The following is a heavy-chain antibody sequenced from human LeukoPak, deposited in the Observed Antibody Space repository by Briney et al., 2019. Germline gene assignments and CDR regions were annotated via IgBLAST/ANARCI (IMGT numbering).Heavy chain of an antibody. V-gene: IGHV4-34*01. CDR2: INHSGST. J-gene: IGHJ4*02. Sequence: SETLSLTCAVYGGSFSGYYWSWIRQSPGKGLEWIGEINHSGSTNYNPSLKSRVTISVDTSKNQFSLKLSSVTAADTAVYYCARGSARWSDYWGQGTLVTVSS. CDR3: ARGSARWSDY. D-gene: IGHD4-23*01. CDR1: GGSFSGYY.